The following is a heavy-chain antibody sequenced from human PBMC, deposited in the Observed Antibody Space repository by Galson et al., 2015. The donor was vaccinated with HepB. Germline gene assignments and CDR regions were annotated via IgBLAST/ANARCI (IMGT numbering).Heavy chain of an antibody. CDR3: ARDLKGELSLNTDLGL. D-gene: IGHD3-16*02. J-gene: IGHJ4*02. Sequence: QSGAEVKKPGESLKISCKGSGYSFTSYWIGWVRQMPGKGLEWMGIIHPGDSDTKYAQKFQGRVTITADESTSTAYMELSSLRSEDTAVYYCARDLKGELSLNTDLGLWGQGTLVTVSS. V-gene: IGHV5-51*03. CDR1: GYSFTSYW. CDR2: IHPGDSDT.